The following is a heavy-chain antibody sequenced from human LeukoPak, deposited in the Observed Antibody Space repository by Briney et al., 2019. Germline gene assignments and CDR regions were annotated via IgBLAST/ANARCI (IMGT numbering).Heavy chain of an antibody. Sequence: SETLSLTCTVSGGSISSYYWSWIRQPPGKGPEWIGYIYYSGSTNYNPSLKSRVTISVDTSKNQFSLKLSSVTAADTAVYYCARGGAVAGTDYWGQGTLVTVSS. CDR2: IYYSGST. CDR3: ARGGAVAGTDY. D-gene: IGHD6-19*01. J-gene: IGHJ4*02. CDR1: GGSISSYY. V-gene: IGHV4-59*01.